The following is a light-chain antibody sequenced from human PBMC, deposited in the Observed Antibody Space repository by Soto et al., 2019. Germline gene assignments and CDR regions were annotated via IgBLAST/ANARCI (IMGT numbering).Light chain of an antibody. CDR2: WAS. CDR1: QSVLYSSNNKNY. V-gene: IGKV4-1*01. J-gene: IGKJ2*01. CDR3: QQYYSTTSLYT. Sequence: DIMMTQSPDSLAVSLGERATINCKSSQSVLYSSNNKNYLAWYQQKPGQPPKLLIYWASTRESGVPDRFSGSGSGTDFTLTISSLQAEDVAVYYCQQYYSTTSLYTFGQGTKLEIK.